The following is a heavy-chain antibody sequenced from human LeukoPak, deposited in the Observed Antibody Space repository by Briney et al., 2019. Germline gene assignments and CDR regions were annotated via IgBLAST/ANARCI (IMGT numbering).Heavy chain of an antibody. J-gene: IGHJ4*02. CDR3: GKTTVGYSSGQKPAWPVDY. CDR1: GFTFGSHA. CDR2: IFGSGGSP. D-gene: IGHD5-18*01. Sequence: GGSLRLSCEASGFTFGSHAMYWVRQAPGKGLEWVAGIFGSGGSPHYADSVEGRFTISRDNSRNTVYLQINSLRAEDTAVYYCGKTTVGYSSGQKPAWPVDYWGQGTLVTVSS. V-gene: IGHV3-23*01.